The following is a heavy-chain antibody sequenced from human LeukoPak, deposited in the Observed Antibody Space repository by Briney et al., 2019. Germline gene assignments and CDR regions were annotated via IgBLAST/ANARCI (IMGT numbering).Heavy chain of an antibody. J-gene: IGHJ6*03. CDR2: DSTSGRI. CDR1: RGSISAYY. V-gene: IGHV4-4*07. CDR3: ARAVSGYSADYMDV. D-gene: IGHD5-12*01. Sequence: SETLSLTCTVSRGSISAYYWNWVRLPAGKGLEWIGHDSTSGRINYNPSLESRVTMSIDTSENQVSLVLTSVTAADTAVYHCARAVSGYSADYMDVWGKGTTVTVSS.